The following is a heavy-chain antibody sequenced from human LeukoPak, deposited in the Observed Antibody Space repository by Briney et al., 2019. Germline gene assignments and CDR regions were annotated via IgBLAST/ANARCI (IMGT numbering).Heavy chain of an antibody. CDR3: ARDGVLRFLEWLFDYYGMDV. CDR1: GFTFSSYA. CDR2: ISYDGSNK. D-gene: IGHD3-3*01. Sequence: GGSLRLSCAVSGFTFSSYAMHWVRQAPGKGLEWVAVISYDGSNKYYADSVKGRFTISRDNSKNTLYLQMNSLRAEDTAVYYCARDGVLRFLEWLFDYYGMDVWGQGTTVTVSS. J-gene: IGHJ6*02. V-gene: IGHV3-30*04.